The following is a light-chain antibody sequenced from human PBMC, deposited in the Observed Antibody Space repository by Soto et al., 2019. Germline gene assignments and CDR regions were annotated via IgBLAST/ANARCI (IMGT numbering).Light chain of an antibody. CDR1: QSIGSY. V-gene: IGKV1-39*01. CDR2: AAS. CDR3: QQTYSTPRGFT. J-gene: IGKJ3*01. Sequence: DIQMTQSPSSLSASVGDRVTITCRASQSIGSYLNWYQHKSGKAPKLLIYAASTLQSGVPSRFSGSGSGTDFTLTISSLQPEDFATYFCQQTYSTPRGFTFGPGTKVDIK.